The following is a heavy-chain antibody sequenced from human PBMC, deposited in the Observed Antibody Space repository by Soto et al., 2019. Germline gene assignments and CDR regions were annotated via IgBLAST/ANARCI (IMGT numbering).Heavy chain of an antibody. V-gene: IGHV2-26*01. D-gene: IGHD6-13*01. CDR1: GFSLSNARMG. J-gene: IGHJ5*02. CDR3: ARILEQQLVNWFDP. CDR2: IFSNDEK. Sequence: QVTLKESGPVLVKPTETLTLTCTVSGFSLSNARMGVSWIRQPPGKALEWLAHIFSNDEKSYSTSLKSRLTIPKATSKGHVVLTMTNIDPVDTATYYCARILEQQLVNWFDPWGQGTLVTVSS.